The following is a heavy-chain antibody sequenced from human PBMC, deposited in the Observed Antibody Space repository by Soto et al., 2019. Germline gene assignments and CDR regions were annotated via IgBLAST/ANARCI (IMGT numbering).Heavy chain of an antibody. D-gene: IGHD2-15*01. J-gene: IGHJ6*02. V-gene: IGHV1-69*12. CDR3: ARGPHYCSGGSCYYYYGMDV. Sequence: QVQLVQSGAEVKKPGSSVKVSCKASGGTFSSYAISWVRQAPGQGLEWMGGIIPIFGTANYAQKFQGRVTITADESTSAADMELGSRGSEDTAVYYCARGPHYCSGGSCYYYYGMDVWGQGTTVTVSS. CDR1: GGTFSSYA. CDR2: IIPIFGTA.